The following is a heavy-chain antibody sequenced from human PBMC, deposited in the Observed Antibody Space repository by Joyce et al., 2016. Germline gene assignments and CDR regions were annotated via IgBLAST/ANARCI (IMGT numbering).Heavy chain of an antibody. Sequence: EVQLVESGGGLVQPGGSLRLSGAASEFSFSGYWINRVRQAPGKGQVGVSRMNNDGGETRCAKTVKSRFTISRDNAKNTLYLRMNSLRAEDTAVYYCVRGISARPGGPNWFDPWGQGTLVTVSS. CDR1: EFSFSGYW. CDR3: VRGISARPGGPNWFDP. J-gene: IGHJ5*02. CDR2: MNNDGGET. D-gene: IGHD6-6*01. V-gene: IGHV3-74*01.